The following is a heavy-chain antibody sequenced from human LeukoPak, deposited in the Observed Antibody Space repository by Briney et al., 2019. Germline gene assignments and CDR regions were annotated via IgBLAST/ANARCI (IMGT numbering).Heavy chain of an antibody. CDR1: GGSISSYY. J-gene: IGHJ3*02. CDR2: IYYSGST. Sequence: SETLSLTCTVSGGSISSYYWSWIRQPPGKGLEWIGYIYYSGSTNYNPSLKSRVTISVDTSKNQFSLKLSSVTAADTAVYYCARFSGSGYYLDDAFDIWGQGTMVTVSS. CDR3: ARFSGSGYYLDDAFDI. V-gene: IGHV4-59*01. D-gene: IGHD3-22*01.